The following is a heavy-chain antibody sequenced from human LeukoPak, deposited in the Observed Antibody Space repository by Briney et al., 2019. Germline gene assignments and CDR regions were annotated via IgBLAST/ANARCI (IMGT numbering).Heavy chain of an antibody. V-gene: IGHV4-34*01. D-gene: IGHD4-23*01. J-gene: IGHJ4*02. Sequence: PSETLSLTCAVYGGSFSGYYWSWIRQLPGKGLEWIGEINHSGSTNYNPSLKSRVTISVDTSKNQFSLKLSAVTAADTAVYYCARGGGTSSFYWGKGTLVTVSS. CDR3: ARGGGTSSFY. CDR2: INHSGST. CDR1: GGSFSGYY.